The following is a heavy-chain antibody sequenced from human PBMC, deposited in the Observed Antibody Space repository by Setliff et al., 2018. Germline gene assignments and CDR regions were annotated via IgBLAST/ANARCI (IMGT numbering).Heavy chain of an antibody. J-gene: IGHJ4*02. CDR2: IYWNDEK. V-gene: IGHV2-5*01. CDR3: AHIAGGGNSPRHDY. Sequence: SGPTLVNPTQTLTLTCTFSGFSLSTSLVGVGWIRQPPGKALEWLALIYWNDEKRYSPSLKSRLTITKDTSKNQVVLTMTTMDPVDTATYYCAHIAGGGNSPRHDYWGQGTLVTVSS. D-gene: IGHD2-21*01. CDR1: GFSLSTSLVG.